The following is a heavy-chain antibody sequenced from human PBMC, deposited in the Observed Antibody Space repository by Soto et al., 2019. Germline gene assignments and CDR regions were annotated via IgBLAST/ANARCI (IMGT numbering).Heavy chain of an antibody. D-gene: IGHD1-20*01. Sequence: QVQLQESGPGLVKPSQTLSLTCTVSGGSISSGGYYWSWIRQHPGKGLEWIGYIYYSGSTYYNPSLKSRFTISVDTSKNQFSLKLSSVTAADTAVYYCARDAHNREGVDYWGQGTLVTVSS. CDR3: ARDAHNREGVDY. CDR1: GGSISSGGYY. CDR2: IYYSGST. J-gene: IGHJ4*02. V-gene: IGHV4-31*03.